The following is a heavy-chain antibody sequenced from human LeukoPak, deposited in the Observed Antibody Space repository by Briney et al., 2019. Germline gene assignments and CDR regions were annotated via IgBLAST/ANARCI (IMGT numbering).Heavy chain of an antibody. J-gene: IGHJ4*02. V-gene: IGHV4-34*01. CDR3: ARAPTSHRITMIVVVIGPLDY. CDR2: INHSGST. CDR1: GGSFSGYY. Sequence: PSETLSLTGAGYGGSFSGYYWSWIRQRPGNGLDGIGEINHSGSTHYNPSLKSRVTISVDTFKTKSSLKLISVTAVDTAVYYCARAPTSHRITMIVVVIGPLDYWGQGTLVTVSS. D-gene: IGHD3-22*01.